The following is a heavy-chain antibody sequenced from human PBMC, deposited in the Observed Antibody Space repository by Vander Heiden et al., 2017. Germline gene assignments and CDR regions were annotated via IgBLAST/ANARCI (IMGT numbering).Heavy chain of an antibody. Sequence: QVQLVQSGAEAKKLGDSVTASCKVSGYTLTELSMHWVRQAPGKGLEWMGGFDPEDGETIYAQKFQGRVTMTEDTSTDTAYMELSSLRSEDTAVYYCATSGGHSGSYYLDYWGQGTLVTVSS. CDR3: ATSGGHSGSYYLDY. V-gene: IGHV1-24*01. CDR2: FDPEDGET. CDR1: GYTLTELS. J-gene: IGHJ4*02. D-gene: IGHD1-26*01.